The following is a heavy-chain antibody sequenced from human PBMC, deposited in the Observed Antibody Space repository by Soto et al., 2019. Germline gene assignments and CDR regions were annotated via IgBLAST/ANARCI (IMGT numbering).Heavy chain of an antibody. CDR3: ARDKNGDYPSYLDY. Sequence: LRLSCAASGFTFSSYEMNWVRQAPGKGLEWVSYISSSGSTIYYADSVKGRFTISRDNAKNSLYLQMNSLRAEDTAVYYCARDKNGDYPSYLDYWGQGALVTVSS. D-gene: IGHD4-17*01. V-gene: IGHV3-48*03. CDR1: GFTFSSYE. CDR2: ISSSGSTI. J-gene: IGHJ4*02.